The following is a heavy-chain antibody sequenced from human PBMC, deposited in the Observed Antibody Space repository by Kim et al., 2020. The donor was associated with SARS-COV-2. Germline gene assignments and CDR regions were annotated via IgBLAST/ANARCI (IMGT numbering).Heavy chain of an antibody. CDR2: IKEDGSEK. D-gene: IGHD3-10*01. CDR1: GFTFSTYW. Sequence: GGSLRLSCAASGFTFSTYWMSWVRQAPGKGLEWVANIKEDGSEKYYVDSVKGRFTISRDNAKNSLYLQMNGLRADDTAVYYCVRGRGFAHLGQGTLVTVSS. J-gene: IGHJ4*02. CDR3: VRGRGFAH. V-gene: IGHV3-7*03.